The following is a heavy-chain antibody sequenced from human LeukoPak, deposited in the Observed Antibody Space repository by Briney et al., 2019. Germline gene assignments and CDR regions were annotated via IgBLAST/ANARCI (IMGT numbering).Heavy chain of an antibody. V-gene: IGHV4-4*02. CDR3: AGIPYQLLYLWFDP. CDR2: IYHSGST. D-gene: IGHD2-2*02. J-gene: IGHJ5*02. CDR1: GGSISSSNW. Sequence: SGTLSLTRAVSGGSISSSNWWSWVRQPPGKGLEWIGEIYHSGSTNYNPSLKSRVTISVDKSKNQFSLKLSSVTAADTAVYYCAGIPYQLLYLWFDPWGQGTLVTVSS.